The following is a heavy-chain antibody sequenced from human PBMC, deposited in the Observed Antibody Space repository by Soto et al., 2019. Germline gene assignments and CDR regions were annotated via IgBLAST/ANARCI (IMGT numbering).Heavy chain of an antibody. D-gene: IGHD1-26*01. V-gene: IGHV4-31*03. CDR3: ARFAREENPTVGSWHSLDY. CDR2: IYYSGRT. J-gene: IGHJ4*02. Sequence: SENLALTCTVSGGSSSSGGYFWGGVRQHPGKGLEWIGNIYYSGRTYYNPSLKSRVTISVDTSKNQFSLKLSSVTAADTAVYYCARFAREENPTVGSWHSLDYWLPGTRV. CDR1: GGSSSSGGYF.